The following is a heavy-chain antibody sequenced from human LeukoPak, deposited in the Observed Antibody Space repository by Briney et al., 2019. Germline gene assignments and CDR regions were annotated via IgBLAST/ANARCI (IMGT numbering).Heavy chain of an antibody. CDR1: GFTFSNFG. Sequence: GGSLRLSCAASGFTFSNFGMHWVRQAPGKGLEWVAVISYDGKNEYYTDSVKGRFTVSRDNAKNTLYLQMNSLRAEDTAVYYCATYSSLNRREFQYWGQGTLLTVSS. CDR3: ATYSSLNRREFQY. D-gene: IGHD3-22*01. J-gene: IGHJ1*01. V-gene: IGHV3-30*03. CDR2: ISYDGKNE.